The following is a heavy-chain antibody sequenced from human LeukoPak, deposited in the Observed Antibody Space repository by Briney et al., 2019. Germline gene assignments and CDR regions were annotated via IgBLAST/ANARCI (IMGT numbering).Heavy chain of an antibody. Sequence: GGSLRLACAASGFTFSSYWMSWVRQAPGKGLEWVANIKQDGSEKYYVDCVNGRFTISRDNAKNSLYLQMNSLRAEDTAVYYCARDYYDSSGYYHVGYFDYWGQGTLVTVSS. D-gene: IGHD3-22*01. V-gene: IGHV3-7*01. CDR3: ARDYYDSSGYYHVGYFDY. CDR2: IKQDGSEK. CDR1: GFTFSSYW. J-gene: IGHJ4*02.